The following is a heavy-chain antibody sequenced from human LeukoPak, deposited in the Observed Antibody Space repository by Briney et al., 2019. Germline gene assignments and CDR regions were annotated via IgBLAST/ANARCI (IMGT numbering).Heavy chain of an antibody. V-gene: IGHV3-7*01. CDR2: IKQDGSEK. D-gene: IGHD3-22*01. CDR3: ARSAFISFLYYYDSSGYYIFDY. J-gene: IGHJ4*02. CDR1: GFTFSSYW. Sequence: GGSLRLSCAASGFTFSSYWMSWVRQAPGKGLEWVANIKQDGSEKYYVDPVKGRFTISRDNAKNSLYLQMNSLRAEDTAVYYCARSAFISFLYYYDSSGYYIFDYWGQGTLVTVSS.